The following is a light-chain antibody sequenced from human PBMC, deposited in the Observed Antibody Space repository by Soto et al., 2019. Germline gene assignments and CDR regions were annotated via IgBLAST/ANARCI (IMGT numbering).Light chain of an antibody. J-gene: IGKJ1*01. CDR2: ASS. V-gene: IGKV1-39*01. CDR1: QTLNNY. Sequence: DVQLTQSPSSLSASVGDRVTITCRASQTLNNYLNWYQHKPGKAPKFLIFASSSLQTGVPSRFSSSASGTDLPLPIDNLQPEDFETYFCHQAYSFPWTFGQGTKVE. CDR3: HQAYSFPWT.